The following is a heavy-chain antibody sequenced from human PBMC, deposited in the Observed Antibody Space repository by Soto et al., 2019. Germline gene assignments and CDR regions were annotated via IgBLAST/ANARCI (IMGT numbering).Heavy chain of an antibody. J-gene: IGHJ5*02. CDR2: IYHSGST. V-gene: IGHV4-4*02. Sequence: SETLSLTCSVSSGSISSSNWWSWVRQSPGKGLEWIGEIYHSGSTNYNPSLKSRVTISVDKSKNQFSLELSSVTAADTAVYYCASSLAYNWLDPWGQGTLVTVSS. D-gene: IGHD6-13*01. CDR1: SGSISSSNW. CDR3: ASSLAYNWLDP.